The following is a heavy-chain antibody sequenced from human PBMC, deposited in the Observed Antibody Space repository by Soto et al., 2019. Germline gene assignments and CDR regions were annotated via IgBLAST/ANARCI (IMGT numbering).Heavy chain of an antibody. Sequence: GGSLRLSCAASGFTFSSYGMHWVRQAPGKGLEWVAVIWYDGSNKYYADSVKGRFTISRDNSKNTLYLQMNSLRAEDTAVYYCARESPSWIYGMDVWGQGTTVTVSS. CDR1: GFTFSSYG. CDR2: IWYDGSNK. J-gene: IGHJ6*02. CDR3: ARESPSWIYGMDV. V-gene: IGHV3-33*01. D-gene: IGHD2-2*03.